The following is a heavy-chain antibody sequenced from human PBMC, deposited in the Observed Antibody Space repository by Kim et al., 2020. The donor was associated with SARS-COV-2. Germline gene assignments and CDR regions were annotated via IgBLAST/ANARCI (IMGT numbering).Heavy chain of an antibody. J-gene: IGHJ5*02. Sequence: SETLSLTCTVSGGSISSSSYYWGWIRQPPGKGLEWIGSIYYSGSTYYNPSLKSRVTISVDTSKNQFSLKLSSVTAADTAVYYCVVIAVAGTRWFDPWGQGTLVTVSS. CDR1: GGSISSSSYY. D-gene: IGHD6-19*01. V-gene: IGHV4-39*01. CDR3: VVIAVAGTRWFDP. CDR2: IYYSGST.